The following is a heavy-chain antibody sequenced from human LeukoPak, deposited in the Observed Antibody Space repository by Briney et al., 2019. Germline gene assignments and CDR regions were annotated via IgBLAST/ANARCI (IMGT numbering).Heavy chain of an antibody. V-gene: IGHV1-69*05. J-gene: IGHJ4*02. CDR3: ARDGYDSSGYHQYFDY. Sequence: SVKVSCKASGGTFSSYTISWVRQAPGHGLEWMGRIIPIFGTANYAQKFQGRVTITTDESTSTAYMELSSLRSEDTAVYYCARDGYDSSGYHQYFDYWGQGTLVTVSS. CDR2: IIPIFGTA. CDR1: GGTFSSYT. D-gene: IGHD3-22*01.